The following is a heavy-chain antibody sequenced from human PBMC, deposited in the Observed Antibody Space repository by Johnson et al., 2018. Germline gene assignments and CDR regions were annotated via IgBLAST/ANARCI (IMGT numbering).Heavy chain of an antibody. J-gene: IGHJ3*02. CDR2: IWFDGSKK. CDR1: AFNFSSYG. V-gene: IGHV3-33*06. Sequence: QVQLQESGGGVVQPGRSLRLSCSASAFNFSSYGIHWVRQAPGKGLEWVALIWFDGSKKYSADSVKGRFTISRDNSKNTVYLQMNSLRDDDTAVYYCAKAGMPATDIRAFDIWGLGTMVTVSS. CDR3: AKAGMPATDIRAFDI. D-gene: IGHD6-13*01.